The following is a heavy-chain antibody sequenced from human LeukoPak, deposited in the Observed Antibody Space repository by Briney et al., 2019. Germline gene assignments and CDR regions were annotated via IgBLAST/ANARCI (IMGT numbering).Heavy chain of an antibody. Sequence: GGSLRLSCTASGFSFNTYAMSWFRQAPGKGLESVGVIGSKAYGETTEYAASVKGRFTISRDVSKSIAYLQMNSLKTEDTAVYYCTRGAMDFDLWGQGTLVTVSS. J-gene: IGHJ4*02. CDR3: TRGAMDFDL. D-gene: IGHD5-18*01. CDR1: GFSFNTYA. CDR2: IGSKAYGETT. V-gene: IGHV3-49*03.